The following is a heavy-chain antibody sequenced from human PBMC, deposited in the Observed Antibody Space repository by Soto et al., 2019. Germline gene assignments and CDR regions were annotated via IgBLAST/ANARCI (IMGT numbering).Heavy chain of an antibody. CDR1: GFTFSSYG. D-gene: IGHD6-13*01. CDR2: IWYDGSNK. Sequence: PGGSLRLSCAASGFTFSSYGMHWVRQAPGKGLEWVAVIWYDGSNKYYADSVKGRFTISRDNSKNTLYLQMNSLRAEDTAVYYCARDGQQLPIYYYYYGMDVWGQGTTVTGS. J-gene: IGHJ6*02. CDR3: ARDGQQLPIYYYYYGMDV. V-gene: IGHV3-33*01.